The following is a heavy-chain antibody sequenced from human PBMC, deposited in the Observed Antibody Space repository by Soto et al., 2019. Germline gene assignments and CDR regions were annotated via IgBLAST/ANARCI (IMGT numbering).Heavy chain of an antibody. CDR3: ARERGYCSSTSCSPLYGMGV. V-gene: IGHV3-21*01. Sequence: LILSCAASGFTFSSFSMTWVRQAPGKGLEWVSSISSSSSYIYYADSVKGRFTISRDNAKNSLYLQMNSLRAEDTAVYYCARERGYCSSTSCSPLYGMGVWGQGTTVTVSS. CDR2: ISSSSSYI. D-gene: IGHD2-2*01. J-gene: IGHJ6*02. CDR1: GFTFSSFS.